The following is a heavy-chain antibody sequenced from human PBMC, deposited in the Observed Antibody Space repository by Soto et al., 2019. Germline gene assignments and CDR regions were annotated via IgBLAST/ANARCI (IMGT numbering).Heavy chain of an antibody. CDR3: ARAVVVPAANYYYYGMDV. D-gene: IGHD2-2*01. CDR1: GGTFSGYA. Sequence: QVQLVQSGAEVKKPGSSVKVSCKASGGTFSGYAISWVRQAPGQGLEWMGGIIPIFGTANYAQKFQGRVTITADESTSTAYMELSSLRSEDTAVYYCARAVVVPAANYYYYGMDVWGQGTTVTVSS. J-gene: IGHJ6*02. V-gene: IGHV1-69*01. CDR2: IIPIFGTA.